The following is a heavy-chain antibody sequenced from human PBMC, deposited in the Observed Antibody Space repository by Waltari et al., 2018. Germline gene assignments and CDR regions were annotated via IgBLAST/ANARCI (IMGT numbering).Heavy chain of an antibody. Sequence: EVQLVESGGGLVQPGGSLRLSCAASGFTVSSNYMNWVRQAPGKGLGWVSVIYSGGTTYYADSVKGRFTISRDNSKNTLYLQMNSLRAEDTAVYYCAREGYSSGFDFWGQGTLVTVSS. CDR1: GFTVSSNY. D-gene: IGHD6-19*01. J-gene: IGHJ4*02. CDR3: AREGYSSGFDF. V-gene: IGHV3-66*01. CDR2: IYSGGTT.